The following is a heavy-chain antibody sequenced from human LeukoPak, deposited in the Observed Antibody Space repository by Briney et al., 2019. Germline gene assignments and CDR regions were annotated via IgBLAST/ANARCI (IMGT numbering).Heavy chain of an antibody. CDR3: ARVSDDSGWNFDY. D-gene: IGHD6-19*01. Sequence: ASVKVSCKASGYTFTSYAIHWVRQAPGQRLEWMGWIDAGTGNRKFSQKFQDRVTITRETSATTAYMELSSLTSEDTAVYYCARVSDDSGWNFDYWGQGTLVTVSS. V-gene: IGHV1-3*01. CDR1: GYTFTSYA. J-gene: IGHJ4*02. CDR2: IDAGTGNR.